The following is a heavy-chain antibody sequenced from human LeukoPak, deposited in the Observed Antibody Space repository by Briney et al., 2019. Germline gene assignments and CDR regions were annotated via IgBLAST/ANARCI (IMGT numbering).Heavy chain of an antibody. V-gene: IGHV3-20*04. CDR3: ARKKGVDYYDSSFDY. CDR2: INWNGGST. Sequence: GGSLRLSCAASGFTFDDYGMSWVRQAPGKGLEWVSGINWNGGSTGYADSVKGRFTISRDNAKNSLYLQMNSLRAEDTAVYYCARKKGVDYYDSSFDYWGQGTLVTVSS. D-gene: IGHD3-22*01. CDR1: GFTFDDYG. J-gene: IGHJ4*02.